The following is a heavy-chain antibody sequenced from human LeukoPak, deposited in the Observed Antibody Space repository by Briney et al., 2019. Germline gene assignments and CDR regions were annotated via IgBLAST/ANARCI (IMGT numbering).Heavy chain of an antibody. Sequence: ASVKVSCKASGGTFSSYAISWVRQAPGQGLEWMGGIIPIFGTANYAQKFQGRVTITADESTSTACMELSSLRSEDTAVYYCARDQSRVYDMDVWGQGTTVTVSS. V-gene: IGHV1-69*13. CDR3: ARDQSRVYDMDV. CDR2: IIPIFGTA. J-gene: IGHJ6*02. CDR1: GGTFSSYA.